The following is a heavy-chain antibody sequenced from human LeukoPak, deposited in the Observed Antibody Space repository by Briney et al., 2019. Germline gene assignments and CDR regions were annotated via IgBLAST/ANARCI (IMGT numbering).Heavy chain of an antibody. CDR1: GFTFSRYV. D-gene: IGHD5-18*01. CDR2: IYSDGST. V-gene: IGHV3-53*01. Sequence: GRSLRLSCAASGFTFSRYVIYWVRQAPGKGLEWVSVIYSDGSTYYADSVKGRFTISRDNSKNTLYLQMNSLRAEDTAVYYCARDLDSYGSYWGQGTLVTVSS. CDR3: ARDLDSYGSY. J-gene: IGHJ4*02.